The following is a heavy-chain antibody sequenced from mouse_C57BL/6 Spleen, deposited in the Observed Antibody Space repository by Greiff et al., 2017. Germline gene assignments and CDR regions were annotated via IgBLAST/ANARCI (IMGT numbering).Heavy chain of an antibody. J-gene: IGHJ3*01. V-gene: IGHV1-81*01. CDR1: GYTFTSYG. D-gene: IGHD1-1*01. CDR2: IYPRSGNT. CDR3: AYYYGSSWGFAY. Sequence: QVQLQQSGAELARPGASVKLSCKASGYTFTSYGISWVKQRTGQGLEWIGEIYPRSGNTYYNEKFKGKATLTADKSSSTAYMELRSLTSEDSAVYFCAYYYGSSWGFAYWGQGTLVTVSA.